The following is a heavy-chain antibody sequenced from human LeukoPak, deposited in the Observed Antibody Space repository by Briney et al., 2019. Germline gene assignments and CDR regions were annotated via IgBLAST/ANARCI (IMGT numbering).Heavy chain of an antibody. V-gene: IGHV3-23*01. Sequence: GGSLRLSCAASGFTFSSYAMSWVRQAPGKGLGWVSAISGSGGSTYYADSVKGRFTISRDNSKSTLYLQMNSLRAEDTAVYYCAKWRGGERLSNPHDYWGQGTLVTVSS. D-gene: IGHD1-1*01. CDR1: GFTFSSYA. J-gene: IGHJ4*02. CDR2: ISGSGGST. CDR3: AKWRGGERLSNPHDY.